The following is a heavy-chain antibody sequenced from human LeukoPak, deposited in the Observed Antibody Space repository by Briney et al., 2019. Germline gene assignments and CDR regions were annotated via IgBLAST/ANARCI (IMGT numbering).Heavy chain of an antibody. CDR2: ISHNGST. CDR1: GGSITTNNW. Sequence: PSGTLSLTCAVSGGSITTNNWWSWVRQPPGKGLEWIATISHNGSTNYNPSLKSRVTISVDTSKNQFSLKLSSVTAADTAVYYCARAGRYCSGGSCYSYDAFDIWGQGTMVTVSS. J-gene: IGHJ3*02. D-gene: IGHD2-15*01. CDR3: ARAGRYCSGGSCYSYDAFDI. V-gene: IGHV4-4*02.